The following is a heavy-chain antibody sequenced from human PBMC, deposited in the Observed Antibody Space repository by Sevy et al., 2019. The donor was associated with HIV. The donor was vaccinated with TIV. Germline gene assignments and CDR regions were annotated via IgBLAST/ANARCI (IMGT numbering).Heavy chain of an antibody. V-gene: IGHV3-23*01. Sequence: GGSLRLSCAASGFTFSNYAMNWVRQAPGKGLEWVSAISGSGSHTYYEASVKGRFTISRDNSKNTLYLQMRSLGAEDTAVYYCANSGDSSSWYPIDYWGQGTLVTVSS. CDR1: GFTFSNYA. CDR3: ANSGDSSSWYPIDY. D-gene: IGHD6-13*01. J-gene: IGHJ4*02. CDR2: ISGSGSHT.